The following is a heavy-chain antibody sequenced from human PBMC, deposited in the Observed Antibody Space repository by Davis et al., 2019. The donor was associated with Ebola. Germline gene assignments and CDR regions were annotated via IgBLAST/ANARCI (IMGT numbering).Heavy chain of an antibody. J-gene: IGHJ3*02. V-gene: IGHV2-5*02. CDR1: GFSLSTRGVA. CDR3: AHRPESSSWHQWGDAFDI. Sequence: SGPTLVKPTQTLTLTCTFSGFSLSTRGVAVGWIRQPPGKALEWLALIYWDDDKRYSPSLRSRLTITKDTSKNQVVLTMTNMDPVDTATYYCAHRPESSSWHQWGDAFDIWDQGTMVTVSS. CDR2: IYWDDDK. D-gene: IGHD6-13*01.